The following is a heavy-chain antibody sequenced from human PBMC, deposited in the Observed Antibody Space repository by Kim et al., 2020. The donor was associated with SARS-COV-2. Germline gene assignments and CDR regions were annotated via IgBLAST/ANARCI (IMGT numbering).Heavy chain of an antibody. CDR2: ISSSGSAM. J-gene: IGHJ5*02. CDR1: GFTFSSYN. Sequence: GGSLRLSCAASGFTFSSYNMNWVRQAPGKGLEWVSYISSSGSAMYYADSVKGRFIISRDNAKNSLFLQMNSLRDEDTAVYYCARDFASKQGGFDPWGQGTLVTVSS. CDR3: ARDFASKQGGFDP. D-gene: IGHD6-13*01. V-gene: IGHV3-48*02.